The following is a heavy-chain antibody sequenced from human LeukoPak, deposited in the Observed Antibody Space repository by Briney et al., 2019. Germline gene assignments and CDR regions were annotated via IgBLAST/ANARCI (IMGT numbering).Heavy chain of an antibody. Sequence: GGSLRLSCTASGFSFSSYWMSWVRQAPGKGLEWVANIKQDEGEKYYVDSVKGRLTISRDNAKNSLYLQMNSLRAEDTAVYYCARPSGYCSSGSCFPFDCWGQGTLVTVSS. D-gene: IGHD2-15*01. V-gene: IGHV3-7*01. J-gene: IGHJ4*02. CDR1: GFSFSSYW. CDR3: ARPSGYCSSGSCFPFDC. CDR2: IKQDEGEK.